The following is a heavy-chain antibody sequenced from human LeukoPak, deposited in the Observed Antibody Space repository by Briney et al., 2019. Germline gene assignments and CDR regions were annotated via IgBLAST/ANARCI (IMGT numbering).Heavy chain of an antibody. CDR3: AKDPPLYGILPYNFDY. V-gene: IGHV3-30*18. Sequence: GRSLRLSCAASGFTFSSYGMHWVRQAPGKGLEWVAVISYDGSNKYYADSVKGRFTISRDNSKNTLYLQMNSLRAEDTAVYYCAKDPPLYGILPYNFDYWGQGTLVTVSS. J-gene: IGHJ4*02. CDR2: ISYDGSNK. D-gene: IGHD4-17*01. CDR1: GFTFSSYG.